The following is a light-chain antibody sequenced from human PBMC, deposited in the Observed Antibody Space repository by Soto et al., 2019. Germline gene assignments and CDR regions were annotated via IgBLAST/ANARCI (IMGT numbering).Light chain of an antibody. CDR2: DAS. CDR3: QHRRSWPLT. CDR1: QSDNNA. Sequence: EIVLTQSPDTLSLSPGERATHSCRASQSDNNALAWYQQKPSQAPRLLIYDASNKDTGIPAKFSESRTEKNFTLSIFSLEPEDYAVYYCQHRRSWPLTFGGGTKVDIK. V-gene: IGKV3-11*01. J-gene: IGKJ4*01.